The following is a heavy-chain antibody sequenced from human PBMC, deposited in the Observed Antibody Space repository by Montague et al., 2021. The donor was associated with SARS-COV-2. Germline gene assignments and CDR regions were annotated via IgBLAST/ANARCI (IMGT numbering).Heavy chain of an antibody. CDR2: IYYSGTT. V-gene: IGHV4-39*02. D-gene: IGHD2-21*01. CDR1: GGSISSSSYY. Sequence: SETLSLTCTVSGGSISSSSYYWGWIRQPPGKGPEWIGSIYYSGTTFYXXXLMSRVTMSVDTSKNQFSLRLTSVTAADTAVFYCAREVAVDWYFDLWGHGTLVTVSS. J-gene: IGHJ2*01. CDR3: AREVAVDWYFDL.